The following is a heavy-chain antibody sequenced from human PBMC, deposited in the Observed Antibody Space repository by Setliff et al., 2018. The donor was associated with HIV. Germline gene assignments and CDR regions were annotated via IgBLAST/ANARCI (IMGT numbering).Heavy chain of an antibody. D-gene: IGHD3-22*01. V-gene: IGHV1-46*01. J-gene: IGHJ1*01. Sequence: ASVKVSCKASGYSFTSYYVHWVRQAPGQGLEWMGIIKPSGGTTSYAQKFPGRVTMTRDTSTITVYMELSSLRSEDTAVYYCARDWEARADYYDTSGQAQYFQHWGQGTLVTVSS. CDR3: ARDWEARADYYDTSGQAQYFQH. CDR1: GYSFTSYY. CDR2: IKPSGGTT.